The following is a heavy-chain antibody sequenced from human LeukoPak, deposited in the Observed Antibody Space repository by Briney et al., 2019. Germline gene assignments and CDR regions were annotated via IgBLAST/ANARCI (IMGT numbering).Heavy chain of an antibody. Sequence: SETLSLTCAVYGGSFSGYYWSWIRQPPGKGLEWIGEINHSGSTNYNPSLKSRVTISVDTSKNQFSLKLSSVTAADTAVYYCARGGPQWELRRVAFDIWAQGTMVTVSS. CDR2: INHSGST. J-gene: IGHJ3*02. CDR3: ARGGPQWELRRVAFDI. D-gene: IGHD1-26*01. CDR1: GGSFSGYY. V-gene: IGHV4-34*01.